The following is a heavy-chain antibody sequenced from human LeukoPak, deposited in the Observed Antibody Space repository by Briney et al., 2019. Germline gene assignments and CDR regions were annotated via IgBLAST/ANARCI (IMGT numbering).Heavy chain of an antibody. CDR1: GFTFGSHA. CDR2: IFGSGGSP. Sequence: GGSLRLSCEASGFTFGSHATYWVRQAPGKGLEWVAGIFGSGGSPHYADSVKGRFTISRDNSRNTVYLQINSLRAEDTAVYYCGKTTVGYSSGQKPAWPVDYWAREPWSPSPQ. CDR3: GKTTVGYSSGQKPAWPVDY. V-gene: IGHV3-23*01. J-gene: IGHJ4*02. D-gene: IGHD5-18*01.